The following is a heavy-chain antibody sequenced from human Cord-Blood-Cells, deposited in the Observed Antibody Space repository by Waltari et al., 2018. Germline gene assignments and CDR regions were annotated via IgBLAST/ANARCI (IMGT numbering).Heavy chain of an antibody. CDR2: ISGSGGST. J-gene: IGHJ4*02. V-gene: IGHV3-23*01. Sequence: EVQLLESGGGLVQPGGSLRLSCAASGFTFSSYATSWVRQAPGKGLEWVSAISGSGGSTYYADSVKGRFTISRDNSKNTLYLQMNSLRAEDTAVYYCAKARNWGFLHFDYWGQGTLVTVSS. CDR1: GFTFSSYA. D-gene: IGHD7-27*01. CDR3: AKARNWGFLHFDY.